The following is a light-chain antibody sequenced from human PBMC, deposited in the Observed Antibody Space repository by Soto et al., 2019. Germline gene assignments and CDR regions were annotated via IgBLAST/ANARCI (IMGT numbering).Light chain of an antibody. J-gene: IGKJ2*01. Sequence: DIQMTQSPSTLSASVGDRVTITCRASQSISSWLAWYQQKPGKAPKLLIYKASSLESGVPSRFSGSGFGTEFTLTISSLQPDDFATDYCQQYNSYLYTFGQGTKLEIK. CDR1: QSISSW. CDR2: KAS. V-gene: IGKV1-5*03. CDR3: QQYNSYLYT.